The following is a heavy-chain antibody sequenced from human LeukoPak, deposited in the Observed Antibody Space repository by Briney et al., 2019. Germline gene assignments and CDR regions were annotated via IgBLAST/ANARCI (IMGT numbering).Heavy chain of an antibody. CDR1: GFTFSSYS. Sequence: GGSLRLSCVASGFTFSSYSMNWVRQAPGKGLEWVSYISSSSSTIYYADSVKGRFTISRDNAKNSLYLQMNSLRAEDTAVYYCARDGRVHAFDIWGQGTMVTVSS. CDR3: ARDGRVHAFDI. CDR2: ISSSSSTI. V-gene: IGHV3-48*01. D-gene: IGHD1-26*01. J-gene: IGHJ3*02.